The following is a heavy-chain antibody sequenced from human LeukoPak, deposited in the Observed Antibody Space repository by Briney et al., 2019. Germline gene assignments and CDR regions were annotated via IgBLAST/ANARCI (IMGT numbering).Heavy chain of an antibody. V-gene: IGHV3-9*01. CDR2: ISWNSGSI. CDR1: GFTFDDYA. J-gene: IGHJ4*02. Sequence: GGSLRLSCAASGFTFDDYAMHWVRQAPGKGLEWVSGISWNSGSIGYADSVKGRFTISRDNAKNSLYLQMNSLRAEDTAVYYCARDRYVGATTAGDSDSWGQGTLVTVSS. CDR3: ARDRYVGATTAGDSDS. D-gene: IGHD1-26*01.